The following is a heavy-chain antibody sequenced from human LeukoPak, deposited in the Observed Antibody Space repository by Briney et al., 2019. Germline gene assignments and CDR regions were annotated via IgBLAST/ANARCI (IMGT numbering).Heavy chain of an antibody. J-gene: IGHJ4*02. CDR3: ARELVRGVIITLIDY. V-gene: IGHV4-59*11. CDR1: GGSISSHY. CDR2: IYYSGST. D-gene: IGHD3-10*01. Sequence: SETLSLTCTVSGGSISSHYWSWIRQPPGKGLEWTGYIYYSGSTNYNPSLKSRVTISVDTSKNQFSLKLSSVTAADTAVYYCARELVRGVIITLIDYWGQGTLVTVSS.